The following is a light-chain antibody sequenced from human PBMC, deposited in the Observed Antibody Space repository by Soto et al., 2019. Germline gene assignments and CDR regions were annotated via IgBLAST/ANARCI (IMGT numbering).Light chain of an antibody. CDR2: AAS. Sequence: DIQMTQSPSSLSASVGDRGTITCRASQCISNYLAWYQQKPGKVPKLLIYAASTLQSGVPSRFSGSGSGTDFTLTISSLQPEDVATYYCQKYNSAPHTFGQGTKVEIK. V-gene: IGKV1-27*01. CDR3: QKYNSAPHT. CDR1: QCISNY. J-gene: IGKJ1*01.